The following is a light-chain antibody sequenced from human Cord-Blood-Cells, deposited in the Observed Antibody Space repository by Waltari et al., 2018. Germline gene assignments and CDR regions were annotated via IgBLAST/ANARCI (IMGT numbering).Light chain of an antibody. Sequence: DIQMTQSPSTLSASVGDRVTITCRASQSISSWLAWYQQKPGKAPKLLIYAASSLESVVPSRFGGSGSGTEFTLTVSSLQPDDFATYYCKQYNSYYTFGQGTKLEIK. J-gene: IGKJ2*01. CDR3: KQYNSYYT. CDR2: AAS. CDR1: QSISSW. V-gene: IGKV1-5*01.